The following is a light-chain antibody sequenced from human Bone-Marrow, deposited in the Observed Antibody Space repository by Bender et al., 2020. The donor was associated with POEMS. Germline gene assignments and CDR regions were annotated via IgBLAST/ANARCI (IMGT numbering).Light chain of an antibody. J-gene: IGLJ1*01. CDR2: AVT. Sequence: SALTQPASVSGSLGQSISISCLGLSSDVGKYDHVSWYQQHQGKAPKLILYAVTKRPSGISSRFSGSKSANTASLTISDLQADDEASYYCSSYAPGGLYVFGSGTTVAVL. CDR1: SSDVGKYDH. V-gene: IGLV2-23*02. CDR3: SSYAPGGLYV.